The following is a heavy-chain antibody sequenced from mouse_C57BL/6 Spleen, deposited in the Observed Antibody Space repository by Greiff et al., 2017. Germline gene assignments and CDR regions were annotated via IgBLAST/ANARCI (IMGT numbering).Heavy chain of an antibody. CDR1: GFTFSSYG. J-gene: IGHJ2*01. V-gene: IGHV5-6*02. CDR3: ARRLDSSGYGSYFDY. D-gene: IGHD3-2*02. CDR2: ISSGGSYT. Sequence: EVMLVESGGDLVKPGGSLKLSCAASGFTFSSYGMSWVRQTPDKRLEWVATISSGGSYTYYPDSVKGRFTISRDNAKNTLYLQMSSLKSEDTAMYYCARRLDSSGYGSYFDYWGQGTTLTVSS.